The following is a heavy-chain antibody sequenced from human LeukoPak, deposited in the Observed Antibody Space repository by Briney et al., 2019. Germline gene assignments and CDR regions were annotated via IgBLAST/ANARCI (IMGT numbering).Heavy chain of an antibody. CDR2: MKNDGSEK. J-gene: IGHJ3*02. V-gene: IGHV3-7*01. Sequence: GGSLRLSCAASGFAFSTSWMTWVRQAPGKGLAWVASMKNDGSEKHYVDSVEGRFTISRDNAKNSLYLQMDNLGAEDTAVYYCARAVYPGGAFDIWGQGTMVTVSS. D-gene: IGHD4-23*01. CDR1: GFAFSTSW. CDR3: ARAVYPGGAFDI.